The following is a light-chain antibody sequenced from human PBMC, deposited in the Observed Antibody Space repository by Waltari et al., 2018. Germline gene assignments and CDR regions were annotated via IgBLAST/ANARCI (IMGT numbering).Light chain of an antibody. Sequence: SFELTQPPSLSVSPGQTARITCSGDALSKQYAHWHQQRPGLAPVLVIYKDSERPSGVPGRFSGSSAGTTGTLTISGVQAEDEADYYCQSADSSGSVVFGGGTKLTVL. J-gene: IGLJ2*01. CDR1: ALSKQY. V-gene: IGLV3-25*03. CDR3: QSADSSGSVV. CDR2: KDS.